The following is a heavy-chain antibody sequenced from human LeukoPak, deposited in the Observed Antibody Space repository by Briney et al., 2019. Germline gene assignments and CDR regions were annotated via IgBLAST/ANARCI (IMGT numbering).Heavy chain of an antibody. CDR2: IYYSGST. CDR1: GGSISSSSYY. V-gene: IGHV4-39*01. D-gene: IGHD6-13*01. CDR3: ARRGAAAGKFGLGY. J-gene: IGHJ4*02. Sequence: PSETLSLTCTVSGGSISSSSYYWGWIRQPPGKGLEWIGSIYYSGSTYYNPSLKSRVTISVDTSKNQFSLKLSSVTAADTAVYYCARRGAAAGKFGLGYWGQGTLVTVSS.